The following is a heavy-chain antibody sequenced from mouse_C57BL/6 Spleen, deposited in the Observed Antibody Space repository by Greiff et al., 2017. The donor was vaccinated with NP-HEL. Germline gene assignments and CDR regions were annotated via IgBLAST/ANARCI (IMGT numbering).Heavy chain of an antibody. V-gene: IGHV5-9*01. CDR3: ARHKITTVVADYFDY. D-gene: IGHD1-1*01. J-gene: IGHJ2*01. Sequence: EVQLVESGGGLVKPGGSLKLSCAASGFTFSSYTMSWVRQTPEKRLEWVATISGGGGNTYYPDSVKGRFTISRDNAKNTLYLQMSSLRSEDTALYYCARHKITTVVADYFDYWGQGTTLTVSS. CDR1: GFTFSSYT. CDR2: ISGGGGNT.